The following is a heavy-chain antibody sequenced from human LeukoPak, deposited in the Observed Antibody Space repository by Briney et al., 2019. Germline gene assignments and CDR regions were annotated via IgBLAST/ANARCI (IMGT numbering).Heavy chain of an antibody. D-gene: IGHD3-10*01. CDR3: AKTSITMVRGVKWGPYDY. CDR2: ISYDGSNK. V-gene: IGHV3-30*18. Sequence: GGSLRLSCAASGFTFSNAWMSWVRQAPGKGLEWVAVISYDGSNKYYADSVKGRFTISRDNSKNTLYLQMNSLRAEDTAVYYCAKTSITMVRGVKWGPYDYWGQGTLVTVSS. CDR1: GFTFSNAW. J-gene: IGHJ4*02.